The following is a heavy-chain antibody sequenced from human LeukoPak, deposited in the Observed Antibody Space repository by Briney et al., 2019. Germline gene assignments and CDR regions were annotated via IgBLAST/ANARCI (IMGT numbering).Heavy chain of an antibody. J-gene: IGHJ5*02. Sequence: SVKVSCKASGGTFSSYVISWVRQAPGEGLEWMGGIIPIFGTANYAQKFQGRVTITADKSTSTAYMELSSLRSEDTAVYYCARILGPDWFDPWGQGTLVTVSS. CDR2: IIPIFGTA. CDR3: ARILGPDWFDP. V-gene: IGHV1-69*06. D-gene: IGHD7-27*01. CDR1: GGTFSSYV.